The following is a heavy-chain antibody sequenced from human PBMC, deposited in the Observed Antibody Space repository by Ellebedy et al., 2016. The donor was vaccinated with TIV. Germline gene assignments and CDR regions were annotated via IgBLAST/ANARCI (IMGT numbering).Heavy chain of an antibody. Sequence: GSLRLSXTVSGGSISSYYWSWIRQPPGKGLEWIGYIYYSGSTNYNPSLKSRVTISVDTSKNQFSLKLSSVTAADTAVYYCARDPNIAVAGRYFDYWGQGTLVTVSS. CDR2: IYYSGST. D-gene: IGHD6-19*01. V-gene: IGHV4-59*01. CDR1: GGSISSYY. CDR3: ARDPNIAVAGRYFDY. J-gene: IGHJ4*02.